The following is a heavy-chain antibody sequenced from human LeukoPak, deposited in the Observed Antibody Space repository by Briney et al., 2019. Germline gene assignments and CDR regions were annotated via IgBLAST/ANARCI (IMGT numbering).Heavy chain of an antibody. V-gene: IGHV3-21*01. Sequence: GGSLRLSCAASGFTFSSYSMNWVRQAPGKGLEWVSSISSSSSYIYYADSVKGRFTISRDNAKNSLYLQMNSLRAEDTAVYYCAREGHLGGVLGSPNDYWGQGTLVTVSS. CDR3: AREGHLGGVLGSPNDY. CDR2: ISSSSSYI. D-gene: IGHD3-16*01. CDR1: GFTFSSYS. J-gene: IGHJ4*02.